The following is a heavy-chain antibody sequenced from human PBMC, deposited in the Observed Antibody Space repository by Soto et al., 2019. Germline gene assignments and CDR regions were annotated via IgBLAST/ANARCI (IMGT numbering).Heavy chain of an antibody. CDR2: IYYSGST. CDR3: AASVLAAFDI. Sequence: LSLTCTVSGGSISSYYWSWIRQPPGKGLEWIGYIYYSGSTNYNPSLKSRVTISVDTSKNQFSLKLSSVTAADTAVYYCAASVLAAFDIWGQGTMVTVSS. V-gene: IGHV4-59*01. CDR1: GGSISSYY. D-gene: IGHD3-10*01. J-gene: IGHJ3*02.